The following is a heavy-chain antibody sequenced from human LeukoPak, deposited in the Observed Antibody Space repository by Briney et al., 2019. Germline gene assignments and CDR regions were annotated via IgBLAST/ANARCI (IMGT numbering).Heavy chain of an antibody. D-gene: IGHD2-2*01. V-gene: IGHV4-38-2*01. CDR3: ARRGSTSCFDY. J-gene: IGHJ4*02. CDR2: IYHSGST. Sequence: PSETLSLTCAVSGYSISSGYYWGWIRQPPGKGLEWIGSIYHSGSTYYNPSLKSRVTISVDTSKNQFSLKLSSVTAADTAVYYCARRGSTSCFDYWGQGILVTVS. CDR1: GYSISSGYY.